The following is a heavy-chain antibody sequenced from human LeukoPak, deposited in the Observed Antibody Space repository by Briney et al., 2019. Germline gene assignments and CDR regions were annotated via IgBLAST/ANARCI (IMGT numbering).Heavy chain of an antibody. CDR2: INHSGST. CDR3: ARDPVRTVFDY. V-gene: IGHV4-34*01. D-gene: IGHD4-17*01. Sequence: SETLSLTCAVYGGSFSGYYWSWIRQPPGKGLEWIGEINHSGSTYYNPSLKSRVTISVDTSKNQFSLKLSSVTAADTAVYYCARDPVRTVFDYWGQGTLVTVSS. J-gene: IGHJ4*02. CDR1: GGSFSGYY.